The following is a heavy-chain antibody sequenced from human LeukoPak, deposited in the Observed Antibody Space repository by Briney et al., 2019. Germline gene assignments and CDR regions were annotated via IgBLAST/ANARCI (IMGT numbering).Heavy chain of an antibody. J-gene: IGHJ4*02. D-gene: IGHD6-6*01. V-gene: IGHV4-34*01. CDR3: ARRRYSSSSGDDY. Sequence: SQTLSLTCAVYGGSFSGYYWSWIRQPPGKGLEWIGEINHSGSTNYNPSLKSRVTISVDTSKNQFSLKLSSVTAADTAVYYCARRRYSSSSGDDYWGQGTLVTVSS. CDR2: INHSGST. CDR1: GGSFSGYY.